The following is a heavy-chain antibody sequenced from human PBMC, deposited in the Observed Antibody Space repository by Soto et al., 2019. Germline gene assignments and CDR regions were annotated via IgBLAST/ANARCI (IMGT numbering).Heavy chain of an antibody. J-gene: IGHJ5*02. CDR3: AMRMNTVTTWWFDP. Sequence: QVQLVQSGAEVKKPGSSVKVSCKASGGTFSSYAISWVRQAPGQGLEWMGGIIPIFGTANYAQKFQGRVTITADKSTSTAYMELSSMRAEDTAVYYCAMRMNTVTTWWFDPWGGGNLVTVSS. CDR2: IIPIFGTA. V-gene: IGHV1-69*06. D-gene: IGHD4-17*01. CDR1: GGTFSSYA.